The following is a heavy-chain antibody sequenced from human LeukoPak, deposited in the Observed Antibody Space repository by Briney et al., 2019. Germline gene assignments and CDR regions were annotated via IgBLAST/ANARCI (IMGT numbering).Heavy chain of an antibody. CDR2: IGASGVTT. D-gene: IGHD3-22*01. Sequence: GGSLRLSCAASGFTLSTSAMNWVRQAPGKGLEWVSGIGASGVTTFYADSVKGRFTISRDNSKNTLFLQMNSLRAEDTAVYYCSKVDKYVDGSSGYNYLTYWGQGTLATVSS. CDR3: SKVDKYVDGSSGYNYLTY. CDR1: GFTLSTSA. J-gene: IGHJ4*02. V-gene: IGHV3-23*01.